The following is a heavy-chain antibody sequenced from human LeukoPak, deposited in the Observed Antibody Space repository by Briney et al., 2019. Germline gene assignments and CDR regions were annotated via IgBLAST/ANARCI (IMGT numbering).Heavy chain of an antibody. V-gene: IGHV4-39*07. J-gene: IGHJ3*02. Sequence: PSQTLSLTCTVPGGSISSGSYYWRWIRQPPGKGLEWIGSMYYSGSTNYNPALKSRVTISGDTSKNRFSLKLTSLTAADTAVYYCARCSSGHYDAFDIWGQGTMVTVSS. D-gene: IGHD3-22*01. CDR1: GGSISSGSYY. CDR2: MYYSGST. CDR3: ARCSSGHYDAFDI.